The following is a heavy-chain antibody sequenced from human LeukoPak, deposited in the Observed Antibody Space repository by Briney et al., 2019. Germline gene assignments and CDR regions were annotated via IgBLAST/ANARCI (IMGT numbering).Heavy chain of an antibody. CDR3: ARNFTRRDSSDYYPDY. CDR2: ISAYNGNT. D-gene: IGHD3-22*01. CDR1: GYIFTSYG. V-gene: IGHV1-18*01. J-gene: IGHJ4*02. Sequence: ASVKVSCKASGYIFTSYGISWVRQAPGQGLEWMGWISAYNGNTNYAQELQGRVTMTTDTSTSTAYMELRSLRSDDTAVYYCARNFTRRDSSDYYPDYWGQGTLVTVSS.